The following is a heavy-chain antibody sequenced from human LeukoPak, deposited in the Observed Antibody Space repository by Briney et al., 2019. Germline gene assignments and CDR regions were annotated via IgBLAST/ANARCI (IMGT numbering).Heavy chain of an antibody. CDR2: IYHSGST. CDR1: GGSISSGGYY. V-gene: IGHV4-30-2*01. Sequence: SETLSLTCTVSGGSISSGGYYWSWIRQPPGKGLEWIGYIYHSGSTYYNPSLKSRVTISVDRSKNQFSLKLSSVTAADTAVYYCARDNYYDSSGYVGVDYWGQGTLVTVSS. D-gene: IGHD3-22*01. J-gene: IGHJ4*02. CDR3: ARDNYYDSSGYVGVDY.